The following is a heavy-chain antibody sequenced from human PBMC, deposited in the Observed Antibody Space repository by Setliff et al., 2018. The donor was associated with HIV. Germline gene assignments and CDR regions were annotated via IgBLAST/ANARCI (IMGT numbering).Heavy chain of an antibody. D-gene: IGHD2-2*01. Sequence: PGGSLRLSCAASGFTFSTYGMHWVRQAPGKGLEWVTFIWNDGSNRYYADSVKGRFTISRDSSKNTVYLEMNSVRAEDTAVYYCARAYCNSMRCFEPNYWGQGTQVTVPS. J-gene: IGHJ4*02. CDR3: ARAYCNSMRCFEPNY. V-gene: IGHV3-30*02. CDR1: GFTFSTYG. CDR2: IWNDGSNR.